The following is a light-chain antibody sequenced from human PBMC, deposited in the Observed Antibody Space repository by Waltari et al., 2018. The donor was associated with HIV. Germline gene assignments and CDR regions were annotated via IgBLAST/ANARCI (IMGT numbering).Light chain of an antibody. J-gene: IGKJ2*01. CDR1: QSLYSARNQNP. V-gene: IGKV4-1*01. Sequence: DIVMTQSPDSLAVSLGERATTMCKSSQSLYSARNQNPLARSQRRPGHPPVLLIYWASARNTWVPGHFSGSGSGTHVTLTITSLQADDVAVYYCQQYYTTPYSYGQGTGLGIK. CDR3: QQYYTTPYS. CDR2: WAS.